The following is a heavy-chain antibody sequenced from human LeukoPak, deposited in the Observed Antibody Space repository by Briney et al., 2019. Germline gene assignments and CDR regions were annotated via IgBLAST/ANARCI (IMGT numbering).Heavy chain of an antibody. V-gene: IGHV3-23*01. D-gene: IGHD6-19*01. CDR2: ISASGGST. CDR3: ESSSSGWYKFDY. Sequence: GGSLRLSCAASGFTFSSYAMSWVRQAPGKGLEWVSGISASGGSTFYGDSVKGRFTISRDNSKNTLYLQMNSLRADDTAVYYCESSSSGWYKFDYWGQGTLVSVSS. J-gene: IGHJ4*02. CDR1: GFTFSSYA.